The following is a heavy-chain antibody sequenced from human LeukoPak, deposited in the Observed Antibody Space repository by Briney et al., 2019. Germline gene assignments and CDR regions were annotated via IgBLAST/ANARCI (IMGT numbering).Heavy chain of an antibody. V-gene: IGHV3-7*01. CDR2: IKQDGSEK. CDR1: GFTFSSYW. D-gene: IGHD2-15*01. CDR3: AGRCSVTRCHFSSYGMDV. Sequence: PGGSLRLSCAASGFTFSSYWMSWVRQAPGKGLEWVANIKQDGSEKYYVDSVKGRFTISRDSAKNSLYLQMNSLRAEDTALYYCAGRCSVTRCHFSSYGMDVWGQGTTVTVSS. J-gene: IGHJ6*02.